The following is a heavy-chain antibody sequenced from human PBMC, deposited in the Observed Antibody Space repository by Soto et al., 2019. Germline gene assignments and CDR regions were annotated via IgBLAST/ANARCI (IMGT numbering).Heavy chain of an antibody. Sequence: SETLSLTCTVSGGSISSGGYYWSWIRQHPGKGLEWIGYIYYSGSTYYNPSLKSRVTISVDTSKNQFSLKLISVTAADTAVYYCARGKYSSSWYWFDPWGQGTLVTV. CDR3: ARGKYSSSWYWFDP. V-gene: IGHV4-31*03. D-gene: IGHD6-13*01. J-gene: IGHJ5*02. CDR1: GGSISSGGYY. CDR2: IYYSGST.